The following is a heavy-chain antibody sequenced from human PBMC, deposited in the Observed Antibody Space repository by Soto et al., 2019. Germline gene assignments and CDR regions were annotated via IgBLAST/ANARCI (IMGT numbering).Heavy chain of an antibody. CDR2: IWYDGSNK. D-gene: IGHD6-13*01. Sequence: GGSLRLSCAASGFTFSSYGMHWVRQAPGKGLEWVAVIWYDGSNKYYADSVKGRFTISRDNSKNTLYLQMNSLRAEDTAVYYCARDQAAAGTNYYYHYGMDVWAQGTTDTVS. J-gene: IGHJ6*02. CDR3: ARDQAAAGTNYYYHYGMDV. CDR1: GFTFSSYG. V-gene: IGHV3-33*01.